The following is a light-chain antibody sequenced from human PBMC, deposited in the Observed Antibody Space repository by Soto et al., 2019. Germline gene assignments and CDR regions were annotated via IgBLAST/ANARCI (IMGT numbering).Light chain of an antibody. CDR3: QQYGSSLYT. CDR1: QSVASGY. Sequence: EIVLTQSPGTLSLSPGERATLSCRASQSVASGYSAWYQQKPGQAPRLLIYAASSRATGVPDRFSGSGSGTDFTLTISRLRPEDFAVYYCQQYGSSLYTFGQGTKLEIK. J-gene: IGKJ2*01. CDR2: AAS. V-gene: IGKV3-20*01.